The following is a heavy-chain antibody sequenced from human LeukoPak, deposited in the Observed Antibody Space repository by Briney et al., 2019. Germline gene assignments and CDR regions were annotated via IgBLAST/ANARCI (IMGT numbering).Heavy chain of an antibody. D-gene: IGHD5-24*01. V-gene: IGHV4-61*01. Sequence: PSETLSLTCTVSGGSISSSSYYWSWIRQPPGKGLEWIGYIYYSGSTNYNPSLKSRVTISVDTSKNQFSLKLSSVTAADTAVYYCARGDGYNSFDYWGQGTLVTVSS. CDR2: IYYSGST. CDR1: GGSISSSSYY. J-gene: IGHJ4*02. CDR3: ARGDGYNSFDY.